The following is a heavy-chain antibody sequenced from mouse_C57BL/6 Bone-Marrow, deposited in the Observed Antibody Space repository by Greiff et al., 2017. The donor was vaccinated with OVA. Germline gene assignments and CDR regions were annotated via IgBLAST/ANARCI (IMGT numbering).Heavy chain of an antibody. CDR2: INPNNGGT. CDR3: ARLDGRAWFAY. CDR1: GYTFTDYY. Sequence: VQLQQSGPELVKPGASVKISCKASGYTFTDYYMNWVKQSHGKSLEWIGDINPNNGGTSYNQKFKGKATLTVDKSSSTAYMELRSLTSEDSAVYYCARLDGRAWFAYWGQGTLVTVSA. V-gene: IGHV1-26*01. J-gene: IGHJ3*01. D-gene: IGHD2-3*01.